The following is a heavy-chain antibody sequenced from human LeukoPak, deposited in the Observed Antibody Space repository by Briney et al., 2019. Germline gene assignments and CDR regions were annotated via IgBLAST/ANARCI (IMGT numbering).Heavy chain of an antibody. CDR2: IYYSGST. J-gene: IGHJ5*02. D-gene: IGHD6-19*01. CDR1: GGSISSSSYY. Sequence: SETLSLTCTVSGGSISSSSYYWGWIRQPPGKGLEWIGGIYYSGSTYYNPSLKSRVTISVDTSKNQFSLKLGSVTAADTAVYYCANLAVAGTSSWFDPWGQGTLVTVSS. V-gene: IGHV4-39*01. CDR3: ANLAVAGTSSWFDP.